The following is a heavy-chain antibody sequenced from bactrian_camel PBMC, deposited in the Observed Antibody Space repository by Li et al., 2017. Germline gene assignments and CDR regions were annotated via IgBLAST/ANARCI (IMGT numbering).Heavy chain of an antibody. CDR2: IHAYTGMT. Sequence: HVQLVESGGGSVQAGGSLRLSCQVSGYLYGGNCLGWFRQAPGKEREGVASIHAYTGMTAYAESVKGRFTISQDNAKNTVYLQMNSLKPEDTAMYYCAARGPYCYTKLSVRDFTYWGQGTQVTVS. J-gene: IGHJ6*01. V-gene: IGHV3S54*01. CDR3: AARGPYCYTKLSVRDFTY. CDR1: GYLYGGNC. D-gene: IGHD2*01.